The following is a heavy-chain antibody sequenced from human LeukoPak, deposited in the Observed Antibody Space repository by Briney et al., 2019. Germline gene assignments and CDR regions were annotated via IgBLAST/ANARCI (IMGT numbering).Heavy chain of an antibody. Sequence: GGSLRLSCAASGFTFSSSAMSWVRQAPGKGLEWVSGISGSGGSTYYADSVKGRFTISRDNSKNTLYLQMNSLRAEDTAVYYCARVDTAMEFDYWGQGTLVTVSS. D-gene: IGHD5-18*01. V-gene: IGHV3-23*01. CDR3: ARVDTAMEFDY. CDR2: ISGSGGST. J-gene: IGHJ4*02. CDR1: GFTFSSSA.